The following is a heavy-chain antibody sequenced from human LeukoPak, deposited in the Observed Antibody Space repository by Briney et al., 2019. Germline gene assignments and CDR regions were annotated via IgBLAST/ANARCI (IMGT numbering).Heavy chain of an antibody. V-gene: IGHV4-39*01. CDR3: ARVLGSAWYRFDY. Sequence: SETLSLTCTVSGDSISSSSYYWGWIRQPPGKGLEWIGSSHYSGSTYYNPSLKSRVTISVDTSKKQISLKLSSVTAADTAVYYCARVLGSAWYRFDYWGQGTLVTASS. D-gene: IGHD6-19*01. J-gene: IGHJ4*02. CDR2: SHYSGST. CDR1: GDSISSSSYY.